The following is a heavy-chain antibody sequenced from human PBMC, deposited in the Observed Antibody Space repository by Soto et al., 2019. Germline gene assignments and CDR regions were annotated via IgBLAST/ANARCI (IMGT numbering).Heavy chain of an antibody. V-gene: IGHV3-30*18. J-gene: IGHJ6*02. CDR3: AKDVDALDRVGGMDV. Sequence: GGSLRLSCAASGFTFSSYGMHWVRQAPGKGLEWVAVISYDGSNKYYADSVKGRFTISRDNSKNTLYLQMNSLRAEDTAVYYCAKDVDALDRVGGMDVWGQGTTVTVSS. D-gene: IGHD2-15*01. CDR1: GFTFSSYG. CDR2: ISYDGSNK.